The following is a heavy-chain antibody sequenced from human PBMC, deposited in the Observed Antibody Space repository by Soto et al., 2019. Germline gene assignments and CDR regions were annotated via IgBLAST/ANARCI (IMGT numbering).Heavy chain of an antibody. V-gene: IGHV1-58*01. CDR2: IVVGSGNT. CDR3: AAPDIVATINAFDI. J-gene: IGHJ3*02. Sequence: SVKVSCKASGFTFTSSAVQWVRQARGQRLEWIGWIVVGSGNTNYAQKFQERVTITRDMSTSTAYMKLSSLRSEDTAVYYCAAPDIVATINAFDIWGQGTMVTVSS. CDR1: GFTFTSSA. D-gene: IGHD5-12*01.